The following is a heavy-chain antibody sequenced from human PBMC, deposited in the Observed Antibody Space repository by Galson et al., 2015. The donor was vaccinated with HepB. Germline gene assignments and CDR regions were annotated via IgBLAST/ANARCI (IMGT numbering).Heavy chain of an antibody. CDR2: IKSNTDGGTA. CDR3: TTDLGYTIGWSHLGC. J-gene: IGHJ4*02. Sequence: SLRLSCAASGFTFSNAWMTWVRQPPGKGLEWVGRIKSNTDGGTADYAAPVKDRFTISRDDSRNTLYLQMNSLKTEDTAVYYCTTDLGYTIGWSHLGCWGQGNLVTVSS. CDR1: GFTFSNAW. D-gene: IGHD6-19*01. V-gene: IGHV3-15*01.